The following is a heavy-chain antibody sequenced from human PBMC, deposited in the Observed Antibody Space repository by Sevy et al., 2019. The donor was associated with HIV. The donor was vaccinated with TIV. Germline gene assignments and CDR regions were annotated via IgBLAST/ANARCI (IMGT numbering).Heavy chain of an antibody. V-gene: IGHV4-4*07. CDR3: ARAPYSSRFADKYYFDY. CDR1: GGSISSYY. Sequence: WETLSLTCTVSGGSISSYYWSWIRQPAGKALEWIGRIYTRGSTNYNPSLKSRVTMSVDTSKNQFSLKLSSVTASDEAVYYCARAPYSSRFADKYYFDYWGQGTLVTVSS. CDR2: IYTRGST. D-gene: IGHD6-13*01. J-gene: IGHJ4*02.